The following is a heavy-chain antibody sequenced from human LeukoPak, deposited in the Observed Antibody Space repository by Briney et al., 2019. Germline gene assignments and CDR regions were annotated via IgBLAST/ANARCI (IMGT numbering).Heavy chain of an antibody. D-gene: IGHD3/OR15-3a*01. V-gene: IGHV3-30*03. CDR2: ISYDGSNK. CDR3: ARDHPGLVN. Sequence: PGGSLRLSCAASGFTFSSYGMHWVRQAPGKGLEWVAVISYDGSNKYYADSVKGRFTISRDNSKNTLYLQMNSLRAEDTAVYYCARDHPGLVNWGQGTLVTVSS. CDR1: GFTFSSYG. J-gene: IGHJ4*02.